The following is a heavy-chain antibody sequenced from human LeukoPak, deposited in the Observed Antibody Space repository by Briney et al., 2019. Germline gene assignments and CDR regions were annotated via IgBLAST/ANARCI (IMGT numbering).Heavy chain of an antibody. Sequence: SETLSLTCTVSGGSISSGGYYWSWIRQHPGKGLEWIGYIYYSGSTYYNPSLKSRVTISVDTSKNQFSLKLSSVTAADTAVYYCARDRWIQLWRSPYGMDVWGQGTTVTVSS. D-gene: IGHD5-18*01. CDR2: IYYSGST. J-gene: IGHJ6*02. V-gene: IGHV4-31*03. CDR3: ARDRWIQLWRSPYGMDV. CDR1: GGSISSGGYY.